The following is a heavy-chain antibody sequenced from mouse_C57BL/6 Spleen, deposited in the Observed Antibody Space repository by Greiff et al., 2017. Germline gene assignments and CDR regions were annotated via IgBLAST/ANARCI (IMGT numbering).Heavy chain of an antibody. Sequence: EVKLMESGGGLVQPGGSMKLSCAASGFTFSDAWMDWVRQSPEKGLEWVAEIRNKANNHATYYAESVKGRFTISRDDSKSRVYLQMNSLRAEDTGIYYCTSSTVVATRYFDVWGTGTTVTVSS. J-gene: IGHJ1*03. CDR1: GFTFSDAW. D-gene: IGHD1-1*01. V-gene: IGHV6-6*01. CDR3: TSSTVVATRYFDV. CDR2: IRNKANNHAT.